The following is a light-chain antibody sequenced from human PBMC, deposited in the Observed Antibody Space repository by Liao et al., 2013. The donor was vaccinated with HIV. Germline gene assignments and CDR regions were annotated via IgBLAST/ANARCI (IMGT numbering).Light chain of an antibody. J-gene: IGLJ1*01. CDR3: QVWDSSSDHYV. V-gene: IGLV3-21*04. CDR1: NIGNKT. Sequence: SYELTQPPSVSVAPGKTASITCGGNNIGNKTVHWYQQKPGQAPVLVIYYDSDRPSGIPERFSGSTSGNTATLTISRVEAGDEADYYCQVWDSSSDHYVFGTGTKVTVL. CDR2: YDS.